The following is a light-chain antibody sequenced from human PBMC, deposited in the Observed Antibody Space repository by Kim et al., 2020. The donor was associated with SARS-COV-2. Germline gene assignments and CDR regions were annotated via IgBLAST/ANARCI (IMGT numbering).Light chain of an antibody. CDR3: QSYDSSLSGWV. CDR2: GNS. V-gene: IGLV1-40*01. J-gene: IGLJ3*02. CDR1: SSNSEAGYD. Sequence: QRVTISCTGSSSNSEAGYDVHWYQQLPGTAPKLHIYGNSNRPSGVPDRFSGSKSGTSASLAITGLQAEDEADYYCQSYDSSLSGWVFGGGTQLTVL.